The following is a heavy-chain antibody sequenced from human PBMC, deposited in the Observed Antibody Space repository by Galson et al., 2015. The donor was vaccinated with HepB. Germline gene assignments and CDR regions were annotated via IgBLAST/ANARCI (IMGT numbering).Heavy chain of an antibody. D-gene: IGHD2-2*01. Sequence: SPRLSCAASGFTFSDYYMSWIRQAPGKGLEWVSYISSSSSYTNYADSVKGRFTISRDNSKNTLYLQMNSLRAEDTAVYYCARDPFPCSSTSCYWAYGMDVWGQGTTVTVSS. V-gene: IGHV3-11*06. CDR2: ISSSSSYT. J-gene: IGHJ6*02. CDR1: GFTFSDYY. CDR3: ARDPFPCSSTSCYWAYGMDV.